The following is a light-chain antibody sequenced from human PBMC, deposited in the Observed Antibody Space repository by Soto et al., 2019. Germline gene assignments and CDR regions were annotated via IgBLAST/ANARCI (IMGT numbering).Light chain of an antibody. CDR1: QSVSSF. CDR2: GAS. V-gene: IGKV3-20*01. J-gene: IGKJ5*01. CDR3: QQYGSSPLIS. Sequence: EIELTQSPATLSLSPGERAPLSCRASQSVSSFLVWYQQKPGQAPRLLIYGASNRATGIPDKFSGSGSGTDFTLTISRLEPEDFAVYYCQQYGSSPLISFGQGTRLEIK.